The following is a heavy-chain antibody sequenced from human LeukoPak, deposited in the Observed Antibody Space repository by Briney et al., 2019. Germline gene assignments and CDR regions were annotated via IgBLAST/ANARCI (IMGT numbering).Heavy chain of an antibody. CDR2: ISTSSSYI. J-gene: IGHJ1*01. CDR1: GFTFSSFS. D-gene: IGHD6-19*01. CDR3: AREEGDSSGPIWH. Sequence: GGSLRLSCTASGFTFSSFSMNWVRQAPGKGLEWVSSISTSSSYIYYADSVKGRFTISRDNAKNSLYLQMNSLRAEDTAVYYCAREEGDSSGPIWHWGQGTLVTVSS. V-gene: IGHV3-21*01.